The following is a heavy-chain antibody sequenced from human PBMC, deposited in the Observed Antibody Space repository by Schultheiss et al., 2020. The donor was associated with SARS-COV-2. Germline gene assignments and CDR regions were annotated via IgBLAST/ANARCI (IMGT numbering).Heavy chain of an antibody. D-gene: IGHD2-21*02. J-gene: IGHJ4*02. CDR2: IYYSGST. CDR3: ARHARGGDEKGNFDY. CDR1: GGSVSSGSYY. V-gene: IGHV4-61*01. Sequence: SETLSLTCTVSGGSVSSGSYYWSWIRQPPGKGLEWIGYIYYSGSTNYNPSLKSRVTISVDTSKNQFSLKLSSVTAADTAVYYCARHARGGDEKGNFDYWGQGTLVTVSS.